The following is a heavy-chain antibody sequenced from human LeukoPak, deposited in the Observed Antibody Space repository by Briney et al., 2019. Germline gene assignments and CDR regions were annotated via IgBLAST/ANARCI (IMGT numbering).Heavy chain of an antibody. CDR3: ARDRRYFDTGGLGGPDY. CDR2: ISSSSYI. J-gene: IGHJ4*02. V-gene: IGHV3-21*01. Sequence: GGSLRLSCAASGFPFSTYTMNWVRQAPGKGLEWVSSISSSSYIYYADSMKGRFTISRDNAKNSLFLQMNNLRAEDTAVYYCARDRRYFDTGGLGGPDYWGQGTLITVSS. D-gene: IGHD2-8*02. CDR1: GFPFSTYT.